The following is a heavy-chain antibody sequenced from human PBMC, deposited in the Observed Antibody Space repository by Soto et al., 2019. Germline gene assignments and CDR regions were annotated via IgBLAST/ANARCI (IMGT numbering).Heavy chain of an antibody. CDR1: GFTFSFCA. CDR2: TRGSGGET. Sequence: ESGGGLVQPGGSLRLSCAASGFTFSFCAMNWVRQAPGKGLEWVSSTRGSGGETYYADSVRGRFTISRDNSKNTLYLQMNSLRVEYTAVYYCVKGHSHSYYYFDYWGQGTLVTVSS. CDR3: VKGHSHSYYYFDY. D-gene: IGHD1-26*01. J-gene: IGHJ4*02. V-gene: IGHV3-23*01.